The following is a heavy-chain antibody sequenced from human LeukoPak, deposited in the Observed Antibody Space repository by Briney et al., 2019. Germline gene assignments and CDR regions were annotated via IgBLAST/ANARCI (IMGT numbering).Heavy chain of an antibody. Sequence: GGSLRLSCAASGFTFSSYWMHWVRQAPGKGLVWVSRINTDGSSTSYADSVKGRFTISRDNAKNTLYLQMNSLRAEDTAVYYCARDPGWESPGYYYYYMDVWGKGTTVTVSS. CDR3: ARDPGWESPGYYYYYMDV. V-gene: IGHV3-74*01. D-gene: IGHD1-26*01. CDR1: GFTFSSYW. J-gene: IGHJ6*03. CDR2: INTDGSST.